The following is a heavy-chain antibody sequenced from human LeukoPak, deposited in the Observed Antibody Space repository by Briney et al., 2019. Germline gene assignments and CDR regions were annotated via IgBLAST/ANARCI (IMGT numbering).Heavy chain of an antibody. Sequence: SETLSLTCTVSGGSISSYYWSWIRQPPGKGLEWIGYIYYSGSTNYNPSLKSRVTISVDTSKNQFSLKLSSVTAADTAVYYCARGQLLWFGELFLPGPLFDYWGQGTLVTVSS. CDR3: ARGQLLWFGELFLPGPLFDY. CDR2: IYYSGST. CDR1: GGSISSYY. J-gene: IGHJ4*02. D-gene: IGHD3-10*01. V-gene: IGHV4-59*01.